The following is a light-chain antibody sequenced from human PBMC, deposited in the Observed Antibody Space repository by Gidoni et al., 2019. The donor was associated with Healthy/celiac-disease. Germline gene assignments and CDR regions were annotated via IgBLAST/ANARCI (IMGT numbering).Light chain of an antibody. V-gene: IGLV1-47*01. CDR1: SSNIGSNY. J-gene: IGLJ2*01. CDR2: RNN. Sequence: QSVLTQPPSASGTPGQRVTISCSGRSSNIGSNYVYWYQQLPGTAPTLLISRNNQRPSGVPDRFSGSKSGTSASLAISGLRSEDEADYYCAAWDDSLSGGVFGGGTKLTVL. CDR3: AAWDDSLSGGV.